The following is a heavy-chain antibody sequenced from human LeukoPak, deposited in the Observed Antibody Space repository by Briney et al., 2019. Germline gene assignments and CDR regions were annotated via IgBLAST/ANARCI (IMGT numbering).Heavy chain of an antibody. V-gene: IGHV4-59*01. J-gene: IGHJ5*02. CDR2: IYYSGST. Sequence: SETLSLTCTVSGGSISSYYWRWIRQPPGKGLEWIGYIYYSGSTNYNPSLKSRATISIDTSKNQFSLKLRSVTAADTAVYYCARERLPHDFPNGFDPWGQGTLVTVSS. D-gene: IGHD4-11*01. CDR3: ARERLPHDFPNGFDP. CDR1: GGSISSYY.